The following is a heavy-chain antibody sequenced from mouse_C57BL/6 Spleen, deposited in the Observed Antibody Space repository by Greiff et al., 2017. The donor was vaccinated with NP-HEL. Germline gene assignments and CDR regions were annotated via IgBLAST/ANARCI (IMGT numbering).Heavy chain of an antibody. CDR3: ARLDYYGSSYEGAWFAY. Sequence: VQLQQPGAELVKPGASVKLSCKASGYTFTSYWMHWVKQRPGRGLEWIGRIDPNRGGTKYNEKFKSKATLTVDKPSSTAYMQLSSLTSEGSAVYYCARLDYYGSSYEGAWFAYWGQGTLVTVSA. J-gene: IGHJ3*01. D-gene: IGHD1-1*01. V-gene: IGHV1-72*01. CDR2: IDPNRGGT. CDR1: GYTFTSYW.